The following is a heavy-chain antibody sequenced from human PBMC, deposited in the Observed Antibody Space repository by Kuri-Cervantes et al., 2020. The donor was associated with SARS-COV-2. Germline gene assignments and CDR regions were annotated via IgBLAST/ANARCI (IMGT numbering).Heavy chain of an antibody. CDR2: IYYSGST. J-gene: IGHJ4*02. D-gene: IGHD6-19*01. V-gene: IGHV4-39*01. CDR1: GGSISSSSYY. CDR3: ARHSPASKSGWTLFDY. Sequence: SETLSLTCTVSGGSISSSSYYWGWIRQPPGKGLEWIGSIYYSGSTYYNPSLKSRVTISVDTSKNQFSLKLSSVTAADTAVYYCARHSPASKSGWTLFDYWGQGTLVTASS.